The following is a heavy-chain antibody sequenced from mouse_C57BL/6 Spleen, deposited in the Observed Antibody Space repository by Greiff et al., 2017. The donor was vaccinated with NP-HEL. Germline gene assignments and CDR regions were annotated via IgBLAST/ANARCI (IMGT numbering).Heavy chain of an antibody. V-gene: IGHV1-53*01. J-gene: IGHJ3*01. Sequence: QVQLKQPGTELVKPGASVKLSCKASGYTFTSYWMHWVKQRPGQGLEWIGNINPSNGGTNYNEKFKSKATLTVDKSSSTAYMQLSSLTSEDSAVYYCARDDGDLAWFAYWGQGTLVTVSA. CDR3: ARDDGDLAWFAY. D-gene: IGHD2-13*01. CDR2: INPSNGGT. CDR1: GYTFTSYW.